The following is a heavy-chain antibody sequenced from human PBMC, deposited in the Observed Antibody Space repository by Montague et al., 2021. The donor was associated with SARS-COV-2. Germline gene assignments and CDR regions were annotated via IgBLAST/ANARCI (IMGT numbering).Heavy chain of an antibody. CDR2: IYYSGST. CDR3: ARHVYDILTGYYTYWYFDL. D-gene: IGHD3-9*01. CDR1: GGSISSSSYY. V-gene: IGHV4-39*01. Sequence: SETLSLTCTVSGGSISSSSYYWGWIRQPPGKGLEWIGSIYYSGSTYYNPSLKSRVTISVDTSKNQFSLKLSSVTAADMAVYYCARHVYDILTGYYTYWYFDLRGRGTLVTVSS. J-gene: IGHJ2*01.